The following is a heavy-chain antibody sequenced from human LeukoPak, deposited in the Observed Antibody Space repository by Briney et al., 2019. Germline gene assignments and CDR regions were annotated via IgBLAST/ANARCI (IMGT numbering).Heavy chain of an antibody. J-gene: IGHJ6*03. Sequence: ASVKVSCKASGYTFTSYDINWVRQATGQELEWMGWMNPNSGNTGYARKFQGRVTMTRNTSISTAYMELSSLRSEDTAVYYCAKGIAAASYYYYYYMDVWGKGTTVTVSS. D-gene: IGHD6-13*01. V-gene: IGHV1-8*01. CDR2: MNPNSGNT. CDR3: AKGIAAASYYYYYYMDV. CDR1: GYTFTSYD.